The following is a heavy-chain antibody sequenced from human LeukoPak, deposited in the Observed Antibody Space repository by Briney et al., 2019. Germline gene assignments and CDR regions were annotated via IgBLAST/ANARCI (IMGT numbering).Heavy chain of an antibody. CDR3: ARAGAAAGANNWFDP. CDR1: GGSFSGYY. V-gene: IGHV4-34*01. J-gene: IGHJ5*02. CDR2: INHSGST. D-gene: IGHD6-13*01. Sequence: SETLSLTCAVYGGSFSGYYWSWIRQPPGKGLEWIGEINHSGSTNYNPSLKSRVTISVDTSKNQFSLKLSSVTAADTAVYYCARAGAAAGANNWFDPWGQGTLVTVSS.